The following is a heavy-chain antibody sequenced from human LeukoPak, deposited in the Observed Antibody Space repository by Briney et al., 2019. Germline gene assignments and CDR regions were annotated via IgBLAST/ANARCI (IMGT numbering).Heavy chain of an antibody. CDR1: GFTFSSYG. CDR2: IWYDGSNK. D-gene: IGHD3-22*01. V-gene: IGHV3-33*01. Sequence: GGSLRLSCAASGFTFSSYGMHWVRQAPGKGLEWVAVIWYDGSNKYYADSVKGRFTISRDNSKNTLYLQMSSLRAEDTAVYYCARDRRYYDSSGYHDYWGQGTLVTVSS. J-gene: IGHJ4*02. CDR3: ARDRRYYDSSGYHDY.